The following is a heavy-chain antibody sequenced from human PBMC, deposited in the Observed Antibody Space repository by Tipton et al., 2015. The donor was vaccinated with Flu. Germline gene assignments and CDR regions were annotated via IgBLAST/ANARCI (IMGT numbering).Heavy chain of an antibody. D-gene: IGHD2-2*01. Sequence: SLRLSCAASGFTVSNNYMSWVRQAPGKGLEWVSVIYSGGSTYYADSVKGRFTISRDNSKNTLYLQMNSLRAEDTAVYYCARSVVPAAIDYWGQGTLVTVSS. CDR3: ARSVVPAAIDY. V-gene: IGHV3-53*01. CDR2: IYSGGST. CDR1: GFTVSNNY. J-gene: IGHJ4*02.